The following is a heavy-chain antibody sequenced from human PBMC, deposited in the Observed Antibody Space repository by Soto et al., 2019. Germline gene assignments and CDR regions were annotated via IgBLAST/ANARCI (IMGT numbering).Heavy chain of an antibody. CDR3: ANLIAVAGTPRGAFDI. J-gene: IGHJ3*02. CDR2: ISYDGSNK. CDR1: GFTFSNYG. D-gene: IGHD6-19*01. V-gene: IGHV3-30*18. Sequence: QVQLVESGGGVVQPGRSLRLSCAASGFTFSNYGMHWVRQAPGKGLEWVAVISYDGSNKYYADSVKGRFTISRDNSKNTLSLQMNSLRAEDTAMYYCANLIAVAGTPRGAFDIWGQGTMVTVSS.